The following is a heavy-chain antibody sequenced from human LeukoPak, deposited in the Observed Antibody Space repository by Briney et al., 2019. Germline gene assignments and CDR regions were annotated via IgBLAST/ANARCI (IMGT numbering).Heavy chain of an antibody. V-gene: IGHV3-33*01. CDR2: IAYDGSRA. D-gene: IGHD1-14*01. CDR3: TRYNNDHFDY. J-gene: IGHJ4*02. Sequence: GGSLRLSCAGSGFTFGGYGMQWFRQTPGMGLEWVAVIAYDGSRAFYADSVKGRFTISRDNSKNTMSVQMDDLRAEDTAVYYCTRYNNDHFDYWGQGTLVTVSS. CDR1: GFTFGGYG.